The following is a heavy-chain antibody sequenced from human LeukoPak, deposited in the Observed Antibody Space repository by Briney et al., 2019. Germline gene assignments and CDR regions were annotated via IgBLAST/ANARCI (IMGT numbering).Heavy chain of an antibody. CDR1: GGSISTYH. J-gene: IGHJ4*02. D-gene: IGHD6-19*01. Sequence: SQTLSLTCTVSGGSISTYHWSWIRQPPGKGLEWIGYIFDSGSTNHNPSLKSRVTMSVDTSKNQFSLELSSVTAADTAVYYCARGLGSGWPFDYWGQGTLVTVSS. CDR3: ARGLGSGWPFDY. V-gene: IGHV4-59*01. CDR2: IFDSGST.